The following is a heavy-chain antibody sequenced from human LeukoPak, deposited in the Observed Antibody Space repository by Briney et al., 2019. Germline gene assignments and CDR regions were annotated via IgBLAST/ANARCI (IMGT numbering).Heavy chain of an antibody. CDR3: AKQWRPPAIGMDV. D-gene: IGHD6-19*01. CDR2: ISGNGGST. CDR1: GFTFSSYA. Sequence: AGGSLRLSCAVSGFTFSSYAVSWVRQAPGKGLEWVSYISGNGGSTYYADSVKGRFTISRDNSKNTLYLQMNSLRVEDTAVYYCAKQWRPPAIGMDVWGQGTTVTVSS. V-gene: IGHV3-23*01. J-gene: IGHJ6*02.